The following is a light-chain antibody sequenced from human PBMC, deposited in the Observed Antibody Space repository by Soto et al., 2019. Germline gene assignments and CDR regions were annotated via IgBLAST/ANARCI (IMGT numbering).Light chain of an antibody. J-gene: IGKJ4*01. CDR3: QQANSFPLT. V-gene: IGKV3-20*01. CDR2: AAS. Sequence: EIVLTQSPGTLSLSPGERATLSCRTSESVTSTYLAWYQQKPGQPPRLLIYAASSRATGIPDRFSGSGSGTDFTLTISSLQPEDFATYYCQQANSFPLTFGGGTKVEIK. CDR1: ESVTSTY.